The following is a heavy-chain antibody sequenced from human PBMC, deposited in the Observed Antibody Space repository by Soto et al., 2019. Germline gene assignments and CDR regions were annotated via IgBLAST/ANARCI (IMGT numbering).Heavy chain of an antibody. CDR3: ARDSPIVVVPAARGDYYYYYMDV. J-gene: IGHJ6*03. D-gene: IGHD2-2*01. V-gene: IGHV1-69*04. CDR2: IIPILGIA. Sequence: RASVKVSCKASGGTFSSYTISWVRQAPGQGLEWMGRIIPILGIANYAQKFQGRVTITADKSTSTAYMELSSLRSEDTAVYYCARDSPIVVVPAARGDYYYYYMDVWGKGTTVTVSS. CDR1: GGTFSSYT.